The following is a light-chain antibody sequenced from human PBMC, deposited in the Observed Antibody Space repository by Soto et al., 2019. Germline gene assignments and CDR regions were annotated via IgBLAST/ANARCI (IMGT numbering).Light chain of an antibody. CDR2: DVS. J-gene: IGKJ3*01. CDR1: QDISNY. CDR3: QQYDNLKFT. Sequence: DIQMTQSPSSLSASVGDRVTITCQASQDISNYLNWYQQKPGKAPKLLIYDVSNLQIGVPSRFSGSGSGTDFTFTISSLQPEDFATYYCQQYDNLKFTFGPGTKVDIK. V-gene: IGKV1-33*01.